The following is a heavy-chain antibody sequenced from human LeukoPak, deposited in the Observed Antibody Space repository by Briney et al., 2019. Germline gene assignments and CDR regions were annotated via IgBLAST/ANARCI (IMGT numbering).Heavy chain of an antibody. Sequence: ASVKVSCKASGYTFTSYGISWVRQAPGQGLEWMGWISAYNGNTNYAQKLQGRVTMTTDTSTSTAYMELRSLRSDDTAVYYCARLPRLWSAHYFDYWGQGTLVTVSS. D-gene: IGHD2-21*01. V-gene: IGHV1-18*01. CDR2: ISAYNGNT. J-gene: IGHJ4*02. CDR1: GYTFTSYG. CDR3: ARLPRLWSAHYFDY.